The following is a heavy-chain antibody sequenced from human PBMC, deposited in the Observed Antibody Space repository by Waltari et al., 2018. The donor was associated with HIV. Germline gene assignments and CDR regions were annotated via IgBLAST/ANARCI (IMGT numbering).Heavy chain of an antibody. CDR3: ARHPCSSTTCYKFDP. D-gene: IGHD2-2*02. V-gene: IGHV4-59*08. CDR1: GGSISSSY. CDR2: IDYSGST. Sequence: QVQLQESGPGLVKPSEPLSLTCTVSGGSISSSYWSWIRQPPGKGLEWIGYIDYSGSTNYNPSLKSRVTISVDTSKNQFSLKLTSVTAADTAVYYCARHPCSSTTCYKFDPWGQGTLVTVSS. J-gene: IGHJ5*02.